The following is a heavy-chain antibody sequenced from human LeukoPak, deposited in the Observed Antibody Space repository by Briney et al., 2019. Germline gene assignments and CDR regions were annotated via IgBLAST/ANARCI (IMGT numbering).Heavy chain of an antibody. D-gene: IGHD6-13*01. CDR3: AKDLQIAAAAR. CDR1: GFTVSSNY. V-gene: IGHV3-66*01. Sequence: GGSLRLSCAASGFTVSSNYMSWVRQAPGKGLEWVSVIYSGGSTYYADSVKGRFTISRDNSKNTLYLQMNSLRAEDTAVYYCAKDLQIAAAARWGQGTLVTVSS. J-gene: IGHJ4*02. CDR2: IYSGGST.